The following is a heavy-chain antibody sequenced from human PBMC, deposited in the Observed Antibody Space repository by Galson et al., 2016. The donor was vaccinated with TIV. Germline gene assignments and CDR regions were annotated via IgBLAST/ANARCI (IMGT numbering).Heavy chain of an antibody. J-gene: IGHJ4*02. D-gene: IGHD3-10*01. CDR3: ATYGSGRQASFDF. CDR2: IDPSGGST. CDR1: GYTFTRYY. Sequence: SVKVSCKASGYTFTRYYMHWMRQAPGQGLEWMGVIDPSGGSTTYAQKFQGRVTMTRDTSTSTVYRELSSLTSEDPAVYYCATYGSGRQASFDFWGQGTLVTVSS. V-gene: IGHV1-46*03.